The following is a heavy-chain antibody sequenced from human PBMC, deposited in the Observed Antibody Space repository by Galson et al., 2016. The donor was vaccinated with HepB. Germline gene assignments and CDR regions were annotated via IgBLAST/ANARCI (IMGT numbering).Heavy chain of an antibody. CDR2: IDSDGITT. V-gene: IGHV3-74*01. CDR1: GFTFSSYW. J-gene: IGHJ6*02. D-gene: IGHD1-26*01. CDR3: ATGGGRRSKYYGMDV. Sequence: SLRLSCAASGFTFSSYWMYWVRQAPGKGLLWVSRIDSDGITTASADSVKGRFTISRDNAKNTLYLQMNSLSAEDTAVYYCATGGGRRSKYYGMDVWGHGTMVTVSS.